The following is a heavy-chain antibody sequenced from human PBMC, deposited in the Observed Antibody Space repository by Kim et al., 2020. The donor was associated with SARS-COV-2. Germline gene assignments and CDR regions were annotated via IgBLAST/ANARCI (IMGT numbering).Heavy chain of an antibody. V-gene: IGHV1-18*01. CDR2: NT. D-gene: IGHD3-10*01. CDR3: ARDQGSGSDY. J-gene: IGHJ4*02. Sequence: NTNYGQKLQGRVTMTTDTSTSTAYMELRSLGSDGTAVYYCARDQGSGSDYWGQGTLVTVSS.